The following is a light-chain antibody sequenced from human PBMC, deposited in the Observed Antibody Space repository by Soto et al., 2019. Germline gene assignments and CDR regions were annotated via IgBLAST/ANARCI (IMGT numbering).Light chain of an antibody. V-gene: IGKV1-5*03. CDR2: KAS. CDR3: QQYNSYSRT. Sequence: DIQMTQSPSTLSASVGDRVTITCRASQSISSWLAWYQQKPGKAPKLLIYKASSLESGVPSRFSGSGSGTEFTLTISSLHPDDFATYYCQQYNSYSRTFGQGTNLEIK. J-gene: IGKJ2*01. CDR1: QSISSW.